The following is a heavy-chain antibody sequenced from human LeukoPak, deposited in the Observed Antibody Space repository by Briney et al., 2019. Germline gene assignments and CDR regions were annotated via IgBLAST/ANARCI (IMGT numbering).Heavy chain of an antibody. CDR1: GFTFRNYW. Sequence: GGSLTLSCAASGFTFRNYWMHWVRQPPAKGLVWVSRMESDGSSTTYADSVKGRFTISRDNAKNTLYLQMNSLRAEDTAKYYCARGGIAVSGTLRYDYWGQGTRVTVSS. CDR2: MESDGSST. V-gene: IGHV3-74*01. CDR3: ARGGIAVSGTLRYDY. D-gene: IGHD6-19*01. J-gene: IGHJ4*02.